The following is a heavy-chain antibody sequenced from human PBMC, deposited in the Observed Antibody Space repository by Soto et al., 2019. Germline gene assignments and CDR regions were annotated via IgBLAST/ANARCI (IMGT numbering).Heavy chain of an antibody. J-gene: IGHJ6*02. CDR3: ARRRSFSGFSCYYYGMDV. D-gene: IGHD3-22*01. CDR2: IDPSDSYT. CDR1: GYSFTIYW. Sequence: GESLKISCKGSGYSFTIYWISWVRQMPGKGLEWMGRIDPSDSYTNYSPSFQGHVTISADKSISTAYLQWSSLKASDTAMYYCARRRSFSGFSCYYYGMDVWGQGTTVTVSS. V-gene: IGHV5-10-1*01.